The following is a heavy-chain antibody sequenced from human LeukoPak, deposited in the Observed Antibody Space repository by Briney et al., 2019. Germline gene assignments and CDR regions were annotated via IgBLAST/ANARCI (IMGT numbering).Heavy chain of an antibody. D-gene: IGHD5-18*01. V-gene: IGHV5-51*01. Sequence: GESLKISCKGSGYRFTNYWIGWVRQMPGKGLEWMGIIHPGDSGTRYSPSFQGQVTMSVDESITTAYLQWSSLRASDSAIYYCARGGSYRYGSSDYWGQGTLVTV. CDR2: IHPGDSGT. CDR1: GYRFTNYW. J-gene: IGHJ4*02. CDR3: ARGGSYRYGSSDY.